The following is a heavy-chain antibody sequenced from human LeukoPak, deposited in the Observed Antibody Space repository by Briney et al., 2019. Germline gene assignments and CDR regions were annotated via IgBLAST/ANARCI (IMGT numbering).Heavy chain of an antibody. CDR3: AKDQVQGPVYYYGMDV. V-gene: IGHV3-23*01. J-gene: IGHJ6*02. CDR1: GLTFSSSA. CDR2: ISGSGEST. Sequence: GGSLRLSCAASGLTFSSSAMSWVRQAPGRGLQWVSAISGSGESTHYADSVKGRFTIFRDNSKDTLYLQMNSLRAEDTAIYYCAKDQVQGPVYYYGMDVWGQGTTVTVSS.